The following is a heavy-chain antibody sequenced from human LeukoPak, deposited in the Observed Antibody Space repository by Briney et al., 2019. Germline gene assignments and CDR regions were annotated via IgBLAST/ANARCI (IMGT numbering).Heavy chain of an antibody. J-gene: IGHJ4*02. V-gene: IGHV3-NL1*01. CDR1: GFTFSDYG. CDR2: ISTDTDT. Sequence: GGSLRLSCAASGFTFSDYGMHWVRQAPGKGLGWVSSISTDTDTYYADSVQGRFSISRDNSKNTQYLQMNSLRGEDTAVYYCAKGGMSSSGLGDWGQGTLVTVSS. D-gene: IGHD3-22*01. CDR3: AKGGMSSSGLGD.